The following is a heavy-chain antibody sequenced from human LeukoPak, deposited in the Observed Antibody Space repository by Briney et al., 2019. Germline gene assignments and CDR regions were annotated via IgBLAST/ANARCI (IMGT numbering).Heavy chain of an antibody. D-gene: IGHD5/OR15-5a*01. CDR2: IYSGGTT. J-gene: IGHJ4*02. CDR3: ARNFRGGSTYLDD. V-gene: IGHV4-4*07. CDR1: GASINNDF. Sequence: SETLSLTCTVSGASINNDFWTWIRQPAGKGLEWIGRIYSGGTTNYNPSLKSRVTMSVDTSKNQFSLKLTSVTAADTAVYYCARNFRGGSTYLDDWGEGTLVTVSS.